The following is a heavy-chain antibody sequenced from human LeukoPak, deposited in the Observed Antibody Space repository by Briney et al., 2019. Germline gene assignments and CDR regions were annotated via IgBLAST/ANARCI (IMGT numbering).Heavy chain of an antibody. CDR3: ATDCSGGSCYRDY. CDR1: GWSFSSYG. V-gene: IGHV3-30*02. J-gene: IGHJ4*02. D-gene: IGHD2-15*01. Sequence: GGSVRLSCASCGWSFSSYGMHWVGQAPGTGLELVAFIRYDGSNKYYADSVKGRFTISRDNSKNTLYLQMNSLRAEDTAVYYCATDCSGGSCYRDYWGQGTLVTVSS. CDR2: IRYDGSNK.